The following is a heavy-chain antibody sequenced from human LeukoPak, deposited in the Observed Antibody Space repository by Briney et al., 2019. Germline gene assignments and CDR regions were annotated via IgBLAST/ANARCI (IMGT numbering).Heavy chain of an antibody. CDR3: ATDFSAAGNNYNY. CDR1: GYTLTDLS. D-gene: IGHD6-13*01. Sequence: ASVKVSCKVSGYTLTDLSIRWVRQAPGKGLEWMGGFDPEDGETIYAHKFQGRVTMTEDTSTDTAFLELSSLRSEDTAVYYCATDFSAAGNNYNYWGPGTLVTVSS. CDR2: FDPEDGET. J-gene: IGHJ4*02. V-gene: IGHV1-24*01.